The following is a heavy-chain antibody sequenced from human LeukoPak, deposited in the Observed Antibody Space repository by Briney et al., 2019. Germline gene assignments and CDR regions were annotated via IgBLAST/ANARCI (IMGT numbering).Heavy chain of an antibody. Sequence: ASVKVSCKASGYTFTSYGISWVRQAPGQGLEWMGWISAYNGNTNYAQKLQGRVTMTVDTSTTTAYMELRSLRYDDTAVYYCARDSDYSGNGNGDWFDPWGQGTVVTVSS. CDR1: GYTFTSYG. D-gene: IGHD4-11*01. J-gene: IGHJ5*02. CDR2: ISAYNGNT. V-gene: IGHV1-18*01. CDR3: ARDSDYSGNGNGDWFDP.